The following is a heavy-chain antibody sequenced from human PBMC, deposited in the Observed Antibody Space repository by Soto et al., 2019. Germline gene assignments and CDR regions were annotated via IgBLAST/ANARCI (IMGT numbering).Heavy chain of an antibody. Sequence: SETLSLTCTFSGGSISSYYWSWIRQPPGKGLEWIGYIYYSGSTNYNPSLKSRVTISVDTSKNQFSLKVSSVTAADTAVYYCARETYGDYVGYFAPWGQGIQVTVSS. CDR3: ARETYGDYVGYFAP. J-gene: IGHJ5*02. CDR2: IYYSGST. V-gene: IGHV4-59*12. D-gene: IGHD4-17*01. CDR1: GGSISSYY.